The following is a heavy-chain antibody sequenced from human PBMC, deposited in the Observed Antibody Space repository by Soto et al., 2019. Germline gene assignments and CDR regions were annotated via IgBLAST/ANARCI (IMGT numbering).Heavy chain of an antibody. CDR2: IIPILGIA. J-gene: IGHJ4*02. CDR3: ALGYYYDSSGYDFDY. CDR1: GGTFSSYT. V-gene: IGHV1-69*02. Sequence: SVKVSCKASGGTFSSYTISWVRQAPGQGLEWMGRIIPILGIANYAQKFQGRVTITADKSTSTAYMELSSLRSEDTAVYYCALGYYYDSSGYDFDYWGQGTLVTAPQ. D-gene: IGHD3-22*01.